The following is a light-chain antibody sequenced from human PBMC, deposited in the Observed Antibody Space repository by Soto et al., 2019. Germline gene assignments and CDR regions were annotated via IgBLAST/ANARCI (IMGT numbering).Light chain of an antibody. J-gene: IGKJ2*01. V-gene: IGKV3-15*01. CDR3: EQYNNWYT. CDR2: GAS. Sequence: ETVMTQSPATLSVSPGERATLSCRASQSVDTKLAWYQHKPGQAPRLLIYGASTRAPGIPARFSGSESGTEFTLTIRGRQAEDFAVYFCEQYNNWYTYGQGTKLEIK. CDR1: QSVDTK.